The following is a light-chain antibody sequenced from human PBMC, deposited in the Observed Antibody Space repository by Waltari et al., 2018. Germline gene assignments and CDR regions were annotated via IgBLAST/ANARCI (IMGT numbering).Light chain of an antibody. J-gene: IGKJ1*01. CDR2: HAS. V-gene: IGKV3-20*01. Sequence: EIVLTQSPGTLSLSPGEGATLPCRASQSVNGALAWYQQKPGQAPRLLIYHASNRATGIPDRFSGSGSGTDFSFTISRLEPEDFAVYYCQHYLRLPVTFGQGTKVEI. CDR3: QHYLRLPVT. CDR1: QSVNGA.